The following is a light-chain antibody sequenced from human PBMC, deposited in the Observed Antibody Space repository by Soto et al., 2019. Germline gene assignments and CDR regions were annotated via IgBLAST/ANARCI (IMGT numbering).Light chain of an antibody. V-gene: IGLV2-14*01. CDR3: SSYTAGGTI. J-gene: IGLJ1*01. Sequence: QSALTQPASVSGSPGQSITISCTGTSGDVGGYYYVSWYQQLPGKAPKLMISEVSNRPSGVSNRFSGSKSGNTASLTISGLQAEYEADYFCSSYTAGGTIFGTGTKLNVL. CDR1: SGDVGGYYY. CDR2: EVS.